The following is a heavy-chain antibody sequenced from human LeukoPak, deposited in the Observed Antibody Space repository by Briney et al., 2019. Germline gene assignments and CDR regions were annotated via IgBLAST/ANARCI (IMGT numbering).Heavy chain of an antibody. CDR3: ARGPPPSPYDIVVVPAAEPYFDY. J-gene: IGHJ4*02. D-gene: IGHD2-2*01. Sequence: SETLSLTCAVYGGSFSGYYWSWIRQPPGEGLEWIGEINHSGSTNYNPSLKSRVTISVDTSKNQFSLKLSSVTAADTAVYYCARGPPPSPYDIVVVPAAEPYFDYWGQGTLVTVSS. CDR1: GGSFSGYY. V-gene: IGHV4-34*01. CDR2: INHSGST.